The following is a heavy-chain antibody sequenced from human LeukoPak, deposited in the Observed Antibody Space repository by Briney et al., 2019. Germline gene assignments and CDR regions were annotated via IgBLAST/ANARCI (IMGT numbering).Heavy chain of an antibody. V-gene: IGHV3-74*01. Sequence: LNSDCSSTSYADSVKARFTISSDNAVTTLHPQMNNLSAEDTAVYYCARASNRNSINFDYWGQGALVTVSS. CDR2: LNSDCSST. J-gene: IGHJ4*02. D-gene: IGHD1-7*01. CDR3: ARASNRNSINFDY.